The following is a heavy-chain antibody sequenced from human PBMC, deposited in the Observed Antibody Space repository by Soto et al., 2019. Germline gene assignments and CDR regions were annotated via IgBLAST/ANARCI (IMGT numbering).Heavy chain of an antibody. CDR2: IFSSEYT. D-gene: IGHD5-12*01. CDR1: GGSINSHY. J-gene: IGHJ4*02. Sequence: PSETLSLTCTVSGGSINSHYWSWIRQPPGKGLEWIGYIFSSEYTYYNPSLKSRVTISVDTSKNQFSLRLSSVTAADTAVYHCARHAEATDYWGQGTLVTVSS. CDR3: ARHAEATDY. V-gene: IGHV4-59*08.